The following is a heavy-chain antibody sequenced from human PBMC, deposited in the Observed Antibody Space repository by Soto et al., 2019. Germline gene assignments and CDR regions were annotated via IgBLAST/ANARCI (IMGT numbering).Heavy chain of an antibody. V-gene: IGHV3-15*01. CDR3: TQGTFRQDSTGYHYFDA. CDR2: IKSYSDGGTR. D-gene: IGHD3-22*01. J-gene: IGHJ4*02. CDR1: GFTFNNAW. Sequence: EVQLVESGGGLVKPGGSLRLSCEGSGFTFNNAWMSWIRQAPGKGPEWVGRIKSYSDGGTRDYAASVKGRFTISRDDSKNTVYLQMNNLKTEDTAVYYCTQGTFRQDSTGYHYFDAWGQGTLVTASS.